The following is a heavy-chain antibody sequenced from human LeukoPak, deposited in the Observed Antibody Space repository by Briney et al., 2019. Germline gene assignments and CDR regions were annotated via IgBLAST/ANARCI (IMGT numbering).Heavy chain of an antibody. V-gene: IGHV3-48*03. D-gene: IGHD6-19*01. CDR1: GFTFSSYE. Sequence: GGSLRLSCAASGFTFSSYEMNWVRQAPGKGLEWVSYISSSGSTIYYADSVKGRFTISRDNSKNTLYLQMNSLRAEDTAVYYCARVIVIAVAGYYYYMDVWGKGTTVTISS. CDR3: ARVIVIAVAGYYYYMDV. CDR2: ISSSGSTI. J-gene: IGHJ6*03.